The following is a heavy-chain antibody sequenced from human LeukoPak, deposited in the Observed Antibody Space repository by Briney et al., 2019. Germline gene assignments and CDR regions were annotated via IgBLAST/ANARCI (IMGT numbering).Heavy chain of an antibody. J-gene: IGHJ5*02. V-gene: IGHV1-69*13. D-gene: IGHD6-19*01. Sequence: GASVKVSCKASGGTFSSYAISWVRQAPGQGLEWMGGIIPIFGTANYAQKFQGRVTITADESTSTAYMELSSLRSEDTAVYYCARSRGRIAVASWFDPWGQGTLVTVSS. CDR3: ARSRGRIAVASWFDP. CDR1: GGTFSSYA. CDR2: IIPIFGTA.